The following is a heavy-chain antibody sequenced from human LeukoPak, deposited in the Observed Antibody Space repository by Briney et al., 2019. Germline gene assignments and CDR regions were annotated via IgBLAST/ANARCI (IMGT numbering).Heavy chain of an antibody. CDR1: GGTFSSYA. J-gene: IGHJ5*02. CDR2: IIPIFGTA. D-gene: IGHD2-2*01. Sequence: GASVKVSCKASGGTFSSYAISWVRQAPGQGLEWMGGIIPIFGTANYAQKFQGRVTITADESTSTAYMGLSSLRSEDTAVYYCAREGPATAMTWGQGTLVTVSS. CDR3: AREGPATAMT. V-gene: IGHV1-69*13.